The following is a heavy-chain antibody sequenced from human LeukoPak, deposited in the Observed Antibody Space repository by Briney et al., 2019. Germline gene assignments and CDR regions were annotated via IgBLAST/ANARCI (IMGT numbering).Heavy chain of an antibody. D-gene: IGHD3-10*01. Sequence: QPGGSLRLSCAASGFTVSSNYMSWVRQAPGKGLEWVSVIYSGGSTYYADSVKGRFTISRDNSKNTLYLQMNSLRAEDTAVYYCARGRRLLWFGESRYFDYWGQGTLVTISS. CDR3: ARGRRLLWFGESRYFDY. CDR1: GFTVSSNY. CDR2: IYSGGST. J-gene: IGHJ4*02. V-gene: IGHV3-66*01.